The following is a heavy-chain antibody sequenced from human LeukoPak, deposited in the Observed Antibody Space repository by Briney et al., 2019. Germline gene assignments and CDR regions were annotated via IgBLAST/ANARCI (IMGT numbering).Heavy chain of an antibody. CDR3: ARGNHYDILTGYYKKCAFDI. CDR1: GGSISSSSYY. D-gene: IGHD3-9*01. CDR2: IYHSGST. Sequence: SETLSLTCTVSGGSISSSSYYWGWIRQPPGKGLEWIGSIYHSGSTYYNPSLKSRVSLSIHTSSNQFSLRLTSLTAADTAVYYCARGNHYDILTGYYKKCAFDIWGQGTMVTVSS. V-gene: IGHV4-39*01. J-gene: IGHJ3*02.